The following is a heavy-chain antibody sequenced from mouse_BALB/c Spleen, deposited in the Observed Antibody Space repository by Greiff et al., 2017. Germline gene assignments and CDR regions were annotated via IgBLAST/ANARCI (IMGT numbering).Heavy chain of an antibody. CDR2: ISYDGSN. V-gene: IGHV3-6*02. Sequence: DVQLVESGPGLVKPSQSLSLTCSVTGYSITSGYYWNWIRQFPGNKLEWMGYISYDGSNNYNPSLKNRISITRDTSKNQFFLKLNSVTTEDTATYYCASSYYGNYGGFAYWGQGTLVTVSA. J-gene: IGHJ3*01. CDR3: ASSYYGNYGGFAY. D-gene: IGHD2-10*01. CDR1: GYSITSGYY.